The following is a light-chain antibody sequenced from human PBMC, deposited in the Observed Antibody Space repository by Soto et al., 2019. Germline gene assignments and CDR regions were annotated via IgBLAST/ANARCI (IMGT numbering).Light chain of an antibody. CDR3: QQYDHLFS. Sequence: DIQMSQSPSSLSASVGDTVTITCQASQDIDNFLNWYQQKTGKAPKLLIYDASTLETGVPSRFSGSGSGTHFTFTISSLQPKDIATYYCQQYDHLFSFGGGTKVEIK. CDR1: QDIDNF. J-gene: IGKJ4*01. V-gene: IGKV1-33*01. CDR2: DAS.